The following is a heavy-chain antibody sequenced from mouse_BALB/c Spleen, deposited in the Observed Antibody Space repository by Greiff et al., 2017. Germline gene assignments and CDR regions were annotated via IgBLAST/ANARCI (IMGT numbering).Heavy chain of an antibody. CDR3: ARDDYGYVPYAMDY. CDR2: INSNGCST. D-gene: IGHD1-2*01. Sequence: EVKLVESGGDLVKPGGSLKLSCAASGFTFSSYGMSWVRQTPDKRLEWVATINSNGCSTYYPDSVKGRFTISRDNAKNTLYLQMSSLKSEDTAMYYCARDDYGYVPYAMDYWGQGTSVTVSS. V-gene: IGHV5-6-3*01. CDR1: GFTFSSYG. J-gene: IGHJ4*01.